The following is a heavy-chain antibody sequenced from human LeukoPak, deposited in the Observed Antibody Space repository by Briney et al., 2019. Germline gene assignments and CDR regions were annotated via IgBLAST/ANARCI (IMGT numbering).Heavy chain of an antibody. CDR3: ARIYDSSGYYGP. J-gene: IGHJ5*02. D-gene: IGHD3-22*01. Sequence: SETLSLTCTVSGGSISSYYWSWIRQPPGKGLEWIGYIYTSGSTYYNPSLKNRVTISVDTSKNQFSLKLSSVTAADTAVYYCARIYDSSGYYGPWGQETLVTVSS. CDR2: IYTSGST. V-gene: IGHV4-4*09. CDR1: GGSISSYY.